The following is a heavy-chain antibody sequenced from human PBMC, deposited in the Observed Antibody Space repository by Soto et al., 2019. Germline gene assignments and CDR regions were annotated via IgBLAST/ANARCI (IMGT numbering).Heavy chain of an antibody. Sequence: EVQLLESGGGLVQPGGSLWLSCEASGFTFSSQTMSWVRQAPGKGLEWVSVISSSGSTSYTDSVEGRFTISKDSSKNTLYLQLNSLRVEDTAVDYCAKGSRDVDYGGQGTLVTVSS. CDR2: ISSSGST. V-gene: IGHV3-23*01. CDR1: GFTFSSQT. J-gene: IGHJ4*02. CDR3: AKGSRDVDY.